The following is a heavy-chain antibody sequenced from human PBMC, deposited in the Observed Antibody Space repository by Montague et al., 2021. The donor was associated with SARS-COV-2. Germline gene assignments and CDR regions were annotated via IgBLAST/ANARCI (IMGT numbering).Heavy chain of an antibody. V-gene: IGHV3-23*01. CDR1: GFTFSSYA. CDR3: AKEGVLWFGELSEDLPDH. CDR2: ISGSGGST. D-gene: IGHD3-10*01. Sequence: SLRLSCAASGFTFSSYAMSWVRQAPGKGLEWVSAISGSGGSTYYADSVKGRFTISRDNSKNTLYLQMNSLRAEDTAVYYCAKEGVLWFGELSEDLPDHWGQGTLVTVSS. J-gene: IGHJ4*02.